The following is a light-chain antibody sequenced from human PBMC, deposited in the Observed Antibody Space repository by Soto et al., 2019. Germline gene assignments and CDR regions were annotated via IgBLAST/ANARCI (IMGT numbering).Light chain of an antibody. V-gene: IGLV2-23*02. Sequence: SLISPLSLAWSSGQLIPIPRPCNKRYVGNYNLVTWYQQHPGKAPQLMIYEVSKRPSGVSDRFSGSKSGNTASLTISGLQADDEADYYCCSYAGSGTYVFGTGTKVTVL. CDR2: EVS. CDR1: KRYVGNYNL. J-gene: IGLJ1*01. CDR3: CSYAGSGTYV.